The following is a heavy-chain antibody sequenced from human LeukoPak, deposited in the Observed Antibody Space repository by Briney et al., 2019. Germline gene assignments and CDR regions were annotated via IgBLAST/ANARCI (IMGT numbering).Heavy chain of an antibody. CDR2: IYHSGNT. V-gene: IGHV4-61*01. J-gene: IGHJ4*02. Sequence: PSETLSLTCTVSGGSVSSDSYYWSWLRPPPGKGLEWIGYIYHSGNTNYNPSLKSRVTISVDTSKNQFSLNLSSVTAADTAVYYCARYHRSSGWYYFDHWGQGTLVTVSS. CDR3: ARYHRSSGWYYFDH. D-gene: IGHD6-19*01. CDR1: GGSVSSDSYY.